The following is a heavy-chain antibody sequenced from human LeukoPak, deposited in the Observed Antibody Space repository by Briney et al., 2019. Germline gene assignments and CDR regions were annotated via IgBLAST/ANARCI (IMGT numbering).Heavy chain of an antibody. J-gene: IGHJ4*02. CDR3: ARWGGHYYFDY. Sequence: SETLSLTCTVSGGSISSGDYYWSWFRQPPGKGLEWIGYIYYSGSTYYNPSLKSRVTISVDTSKNQFSLKLSSVTAADTAVYYCARWGGHYYFDYWGQGTLVTVSS. V-gene: IGHV4-30-4*01. CDR1: GGSISSGDYY. D-gene: IGHD3-16*01. CDR2: IYYSGST.